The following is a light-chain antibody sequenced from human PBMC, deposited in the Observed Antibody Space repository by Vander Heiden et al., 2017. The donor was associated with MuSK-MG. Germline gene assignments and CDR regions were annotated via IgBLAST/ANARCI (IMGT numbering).Light chain of an antibody. CDR2: AAS. Sequence: TITCRASQSISSYLNWYQQKPGKAPKLLIYAASSLQSGVPSRFSGSGSGTDFTLTISRLQPEDFATYYCQQSYSTPYTFGQGTKLEIK. V-gene: IGKV1-39*01. J-gene: IGKJ2*01. CDR3: QQSYSTPYT. CDR1: QSISSY.